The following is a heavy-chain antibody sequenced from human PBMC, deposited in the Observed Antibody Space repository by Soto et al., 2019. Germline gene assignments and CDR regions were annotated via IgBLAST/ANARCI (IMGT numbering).Heavy chain of an antibody. V-gene: IGHV1-69*06. CDR3: ATDLMVRRAYTIGFFGLYGMDV. D-gene: IGHD3-10*01. J-gene: IGHJ6*02. CDR2: IIAIFGTA. CDR1: GGTFSSYV. Sequence: QVQLVQSGAEVKKPGSSVKVSCKASGGTFSSYVISWVRQALGQGLKWMGGIIAIFGTANYARKFQGRVTIPADKSTSTAYIELGSLTSEDTALYYCATDLMVRRAYTIGFFGLYGMDVWGQGTTVTVSS.